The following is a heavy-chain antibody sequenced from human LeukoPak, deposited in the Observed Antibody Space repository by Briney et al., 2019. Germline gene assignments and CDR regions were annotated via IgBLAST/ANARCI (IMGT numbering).Heavy chain of an antibody. CDR1: AGSITISSYY. V-gene: IGHV4-39*01. CDR2: IYYSGST. J-gene: IGHJ4*02. Sequence: PSETLSLTCAVSAGSITISSYYWGWIRQFPGKGLEWIGSIYYSGSTYCNPCLQSRVAISVDTSKNQFSLKLNSVTAADTAMYYCARSGGYCGPTTCHVTNFDFWGQGALVTVSS. D-gene: IGHD2-15*01. CDR3: ARSGGYCGPTTCHVTNFDF.